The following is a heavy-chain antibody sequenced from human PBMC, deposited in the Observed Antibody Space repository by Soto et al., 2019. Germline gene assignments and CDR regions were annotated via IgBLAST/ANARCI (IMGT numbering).Heavy chain of an antibody. D-gene: IGHD3-16*01. J-gene: IGHJ4*02. CDR1: GFTFNKYA. CDR2: ISDTGGSR. Sequence: GSLRLSCSASGFTFNKYAMHWVRQAPGTGLEYVSAISDTGGSRFHADAVKGRFTISRDNSKNTLYLQMNSLRAEDTAVYYCAKAPRGLRLGEFPNWGQGTLVTVSS. CDR3: AKAPRGLRLGEFPN. V-gene: IGHV3-64*04.